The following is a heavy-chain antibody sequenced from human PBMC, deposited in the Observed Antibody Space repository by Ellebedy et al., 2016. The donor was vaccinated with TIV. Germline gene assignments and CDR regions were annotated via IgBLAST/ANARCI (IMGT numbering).Heavy chain of an antibody. CDR2: ISYDGSNK. V-gene: IGHV3-30*18. CDR1: GFTFSSYG. Sequence: GESLKISXAASGFTFSSYGMHWVRQAPGKGLEWVAVISYDGSNKYYADSVKGRFTISRDNSKNTLYLQMNSLRAEDTAVYYCAKDLLTADFGELSTPDYWGQGTLVTVSS. D-gene: IGHD3-10*01. CDR3: AKDLLTADFGELSTPDY. J-gene: IGHJ4*02.